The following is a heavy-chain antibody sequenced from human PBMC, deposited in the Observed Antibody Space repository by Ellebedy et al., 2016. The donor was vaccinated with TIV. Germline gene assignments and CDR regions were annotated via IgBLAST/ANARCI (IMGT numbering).Heavy chain of an antibody. J-gene: IGHJ4*02. V-gene: IGHV3-43*01. Sequence: GESLKISCAASGFTFDDYTMHLVRQAPGQGLEWVSLLRWDGGSTYYADSVKGRFTISRDNSKHSLDLQMNSLRTEDTALYYCAKGPMGTYYFDYWGQGTLVTVSS. D-gene: IGHD7-27*01. CDR1: GFTFDDYT. CDR3: AKGPMGTYYFDY. CDR2: LRWDGGST.